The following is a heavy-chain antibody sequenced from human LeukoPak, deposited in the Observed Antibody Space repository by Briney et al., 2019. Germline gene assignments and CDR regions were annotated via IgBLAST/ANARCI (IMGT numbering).Heavy chain of an antibody. CDR2: MNPNSRNT. CDR1: GYTFTSYD. J-gene: IGHJ5*02. D-gene: IGHD2-15*01. Sequence: ASVKLSCKASGYTFTSYDIDWVRQATGHGLGWMRWMNPNSRNTGYAQKYQGRVTMTRNTSIRTAYMELSRLRSEDTAVYYCARRIVVGVAPTRFGDWFDPWGQGTLVTVSS. V-gene: IGHV1-8*01. CDR3: ARRIVVGVAPTRFGDWFDP.